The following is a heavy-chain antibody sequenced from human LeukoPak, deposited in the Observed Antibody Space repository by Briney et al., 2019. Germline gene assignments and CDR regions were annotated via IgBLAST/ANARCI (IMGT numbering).Heavy chain of an antibody. CDR1: GGTFSSYA. CDR2: IIPIFGTA. J-gene: IGHJ4*02. CDR3: ARLGEYCSSTSCANVY. D-gene: IGHD2-2*01. V-gene: IGHV1-69*13. Sequence: ASVTVSCKASGGTFSSYAISWVRQAPGQGLEWMGGIIPIFGTANYAQKFQGRVTITADESTSTAYMELSSLRSKDTAVYYCARLGEYCSSTSCANVYWGQGTLVTVSS.